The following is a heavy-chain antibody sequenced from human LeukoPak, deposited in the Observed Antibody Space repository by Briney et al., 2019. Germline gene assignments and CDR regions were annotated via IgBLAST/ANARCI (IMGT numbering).Heavy chain of an antibody. CDR3: ASCTDPTGFDY. CDR1: GGSFSGYY. J-gene: IGHJ4*02. CDR2: MNHSGST. D-gene: IGHD2-8*01. Sequence: SETLSLTCAVYGGSFSGYYWSWIRQPPGKGLEWIGEMNHSGSTNYNPSLKSRVTISVDTSKNQFSLKLSSVAAADTAVYYCASCTDPTGFDYWGQGTLVTVSS. V-gene: IGHV4-34*01.